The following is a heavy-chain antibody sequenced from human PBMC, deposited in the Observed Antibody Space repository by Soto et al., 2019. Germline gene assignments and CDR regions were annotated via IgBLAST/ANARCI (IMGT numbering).Heavy chain of an antibody. J-gene: IGHJ6*02. CDR1: GDSVSSNSAA. CDR3: ARGEWVSLGYRSGWSGGEYYYYGMDV. V-gene: IGHV6-1*01. Sequence: SQTLSLTCAISGDSVSSNSAAWNWIRQSPSRGLEWLGRTYYRSKWYNDYAVSVKGRITINPDTSKNQFSLQLNSVTPEDTAVYYCARGEWVSLGYRSGWSGGEYYYYGMDVWGQGTTVTVSS. CDR2: TYYRSKWYN. D-gene: IGHD6-19*01.